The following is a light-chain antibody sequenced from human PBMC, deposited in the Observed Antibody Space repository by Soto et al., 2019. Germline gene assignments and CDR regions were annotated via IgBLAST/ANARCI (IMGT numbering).Light chain of an antibody. Sequence: EIVMTQSPATLSVSPGGRATLSCRASQSIGDTLAWYQQKPGQAPRLLIYGASNRATGIPARFSGSGSGTDFTLTISSLEPEDFAVYYCQQRSNIFGPGTKVDIK. CDR3: QQRSNI. J-gene: IGKJ3*01. V-gene: IGKV3-11*01. CDR1: QSIGDT. CDR2: GAS.